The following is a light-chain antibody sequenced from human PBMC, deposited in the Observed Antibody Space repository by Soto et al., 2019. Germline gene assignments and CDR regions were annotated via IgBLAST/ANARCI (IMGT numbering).Light chain of an antibody. J-gene: IGLJ1*01. V-gene: IGLV2-14*02. CDR1: SSDVGSYNL. CDR3: NSYTSHNTFV. Sequence: QSVLTQPASVSGSPGQSITISCTGTSSDVGSYNLVSWYQQHPGKAPKLMIYEGSKRPSGVSNRFSGSKSGNTASLTISGLQAEDEADYYCNSYTSHNTFVFGSGTKVTVL. CDR2: EGS.